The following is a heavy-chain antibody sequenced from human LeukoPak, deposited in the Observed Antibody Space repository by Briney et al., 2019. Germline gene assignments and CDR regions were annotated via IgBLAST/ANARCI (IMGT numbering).Heavy chain of an antibody. CDR2: ITGSGGRT. CDR3: AKEYTGTFSPFPSYFDN. D-gene: IGHD1-26*01. Sequence: GGSLRLSCAASGFTVSSNYMNWVRQAPGKGLEWVSAITGSGGRTYYADSVKGRFTISRDNSKNTLYLQMNSLRAEDTAIYYCAKEYTGTFSPFPSYFDNWGQGTLVTVSS. CDR1: GFTVSSNY. J-gene: IGHJ4*02. V-gene: IGHV3-23*01.